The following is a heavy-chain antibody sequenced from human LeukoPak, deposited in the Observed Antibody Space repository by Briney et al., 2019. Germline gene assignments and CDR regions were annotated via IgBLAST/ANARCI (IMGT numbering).Heavy chain of an antibody. D-gene: IGHD5-18*01. Sequence: PGGSLRLSCAASGFTFSSYAMSWVRQAPGKGLEWVSAISGSGGSTYYADSVKGRFTISRDNSKNTLYLQMNSLRAEDTAVYYCANQAGPMVSHPWGYYFDYWGQGTLVTVSS. CDR2: ISGSGGST. CDR3: ANQAGPMVSHPWGYYFDY. V-gene: IGHV3-23*01. CDR1: GFTFSSYA. J-gene: IGHJ4*02.